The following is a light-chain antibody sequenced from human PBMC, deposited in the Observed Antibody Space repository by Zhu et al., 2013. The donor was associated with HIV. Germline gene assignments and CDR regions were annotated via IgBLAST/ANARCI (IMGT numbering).Light chain of an antibody. CDR3: QSYDSRLSGSV. Sequence: QSVLTQPPSVSGAPGQRVTISCTGSSSNIGAGYDVHWYQQLPGTAPKLLIYGNNNRPSGVPDRFSGSKSGTSASLAITGLQAEDEADYYCQSYDSRLSGSVFGGGTNLSVL. J-gene: IGLJ3*02. CDR2: GNN. V-gene: IGLV1-40*01. CDR1: SSNIGAGYD.